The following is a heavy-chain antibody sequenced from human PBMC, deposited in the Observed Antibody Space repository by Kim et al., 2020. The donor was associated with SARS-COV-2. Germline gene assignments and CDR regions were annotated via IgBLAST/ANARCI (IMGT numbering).Heavy chain of an antibody. Sequence: GGSLRLSCAASGFTVSSNYMSWVRRAPGKGLEWVSVIYSGGSTKYADSVKGRFTISRDNSKNTLYLQMNSLRAEDTAGYYCARHLYSSSWYFAFDIWGQGTMVTVSS. D-gene: IGHD6-13*01. CDR3: ARHLYSSSWYFAFDI. V-gene: IGHV3-53*01. J-gene: IGHJ3*02. CDR1: GFTVSSNY. CDR2: IYSGGST.